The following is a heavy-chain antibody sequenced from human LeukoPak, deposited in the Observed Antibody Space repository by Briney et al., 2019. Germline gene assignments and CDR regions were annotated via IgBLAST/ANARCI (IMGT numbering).Heavy chain of an antibody. CDR1: GFTFSSYW. CDR2: IKGDGSDN. D-gene: IGHD5-24*01. V-gene: IGHV3-7*02. CDR3: VRGVGVSRFNYFDP. Sequence: GGSLRLSCAASGFTFSSYWMSWVRQAPGKGLEWVANIKGDGSDNHYVDSVRGRFTISRDNAKNSLYLQMNSLRAEDTAVYYCVRGVGVSRFNYFDPWGQGTLVTVSS. J-gene: IGHJ5*02.